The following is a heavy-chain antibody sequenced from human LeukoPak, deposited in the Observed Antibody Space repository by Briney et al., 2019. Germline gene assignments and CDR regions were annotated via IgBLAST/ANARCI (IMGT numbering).Heavy chain of an antibody. Sequence: GESLKISCKGYIYSFTSYGIGWVGQMPGKGLEWMGIINPADSDTRYSPSFQGQVTISTDKSISTAYLQWSSLKASDTAMYYCARLGDYGMDVWGQGTTVAVSS. J-gene: IGHJ6*02. CDR3: ARLGDYGMDV. CDR2: INPADSDT. V-gene: IGHV5-51*01. CDR1: IYSFTSYG.